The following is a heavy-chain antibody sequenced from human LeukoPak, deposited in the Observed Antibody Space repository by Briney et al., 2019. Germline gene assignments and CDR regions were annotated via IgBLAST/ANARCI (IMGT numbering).Heavy chain of an antibody. CDR1: GYSFATDW. CDR2: IYPGDSDT. D-gene: IGHD4-17*01. J-gene: IGHJ4*02. Sequence: GESLKISCQASGYSFATDWIGWVRQMPGKGLEWMGVIYPGDSDTRYSPSFQGQVTISADMSISTAFLQWSSLKASDTAIYYCARSSDYVFDYWGQGTLVTVSS. V-gene: IGHV5-51*01. CDR3: ARSSDYVFDY.